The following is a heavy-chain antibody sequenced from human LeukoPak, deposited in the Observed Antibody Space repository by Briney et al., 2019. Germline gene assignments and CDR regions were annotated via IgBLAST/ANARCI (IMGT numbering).Heavy chain of an antibody. CDR3: AKSEADFWSGYYDY. V-gene: IGHV3-30*18. Sequence: GGSLRLSCAASGFTVSSNYMSWVRQAPGKGLEWVAVISSDGSKTYYADSVKGRFTISRDNSKNTLYLQMNSLRVADTAVYYCAKSEADFWSGYYDYWGQGILVTVSS. CDR2: ISSDGSKT. J-gene: IGHJ4*02. D-gene: IGHD3-3*01. CDR1: GFTVSSNY.